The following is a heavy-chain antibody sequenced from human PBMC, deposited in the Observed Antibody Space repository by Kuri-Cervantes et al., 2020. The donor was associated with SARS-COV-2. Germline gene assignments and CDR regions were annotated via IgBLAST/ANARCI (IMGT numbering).Heavy chain of an antibody. Sequence: GESLKISCAASGFTFSSYSMNWVRQAPGKGLEWVPSISSSSSYISHADSMKGRFTISRDNAKNSLYLQMNSLRAEDTAVYYCARDYGSGSSGAYYYYGMDVWGQGTTVTVSS. CDR3: ARDYGSGSSGAYYYYGMDV. V-gene: IGHV3-21*01. CDR2: ISSSSSYI. CDR1: GFTFSSYS. D-gene: IGHD3-10*01. J-gene: IGHJ6*02.